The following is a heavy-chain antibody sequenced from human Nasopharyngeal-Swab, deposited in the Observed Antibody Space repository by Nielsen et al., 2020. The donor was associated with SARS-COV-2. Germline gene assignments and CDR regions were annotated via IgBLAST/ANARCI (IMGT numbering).Heavy chain of an antibody. Sequence: SETLSLTCAVYGGSFSGYYWSWIRQPPGKGLEWIGEINHSGSTNYNPSLKSRVTISLDTSKNQFSLKLSSVTAADTAVYYCGAVAGTYYYYGMDVWGQGTTVTVSS. CDR3: GAVAGTYYYYGMDV. D-gene: IGHD6-19*01. V-gene: IGHV4-34*01. J-gene: IGHJ6*02. CDR1: GGSFSGYY. CDR2: INHSGST.